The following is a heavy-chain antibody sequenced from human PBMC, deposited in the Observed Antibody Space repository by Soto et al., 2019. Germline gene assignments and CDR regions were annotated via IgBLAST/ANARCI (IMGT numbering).Heavy chain of an antibody. CDR3: ARDYDSSGDY. Sequence: QLQLQESGPGLVKPSETLSLTCTVSGGSISTSSYYWGWIRQPPGKGLEWIGSIYYSGSTHYNPSLKGRVTISVDTSKNQFSLKLSSVTAADTAAYYCARDYDSSGDYWGQGTLVTVSS. CDR2: IYYSGST. J-gene: IGHJ4*02. V-gene: IGHV4-39*01. CDR1: GGSISTSSYY. D-gene: IGHD3-22*01.